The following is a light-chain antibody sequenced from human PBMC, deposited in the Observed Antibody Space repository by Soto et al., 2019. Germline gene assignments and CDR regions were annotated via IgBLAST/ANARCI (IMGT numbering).Light chain of an antibody. Sequence: ILLTQSPSSLSASVGDRVTITCRASQSINIYLAWYRQKPGKAPELLIYQASILEPGVPSRFSGRGSGTEFTLTINGLQPDDFATYYCQQYNTFWTFGQGTKVDIK. V-gene: IGKV1-5*03. CDR2: QAS. J-gene: IGKJ1*01. CDR3: QQYNTFWT. CDR1: QSINIY.